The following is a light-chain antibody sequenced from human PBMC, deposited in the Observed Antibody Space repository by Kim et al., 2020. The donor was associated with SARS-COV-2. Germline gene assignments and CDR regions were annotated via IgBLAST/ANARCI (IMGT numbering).Light chain of an antibody. V-gene: IGKV1-5*03. Sequence: SPFVGDRVTITCRASQSINSWLAWYQSKPGKAPKLLIYKASSLETGVPSRFSGSGSGTEFTLTISSLQPDDFATYYCQQYHSYPYTFGQGTKLEI. CDR3: QQYHSYPYT. J-gene: IGKJ2*01. CDR1: QSINSW. CDR2: KAS.